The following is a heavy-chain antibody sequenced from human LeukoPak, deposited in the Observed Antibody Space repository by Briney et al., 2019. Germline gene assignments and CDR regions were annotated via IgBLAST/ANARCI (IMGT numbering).Heavy chain of an antibody. CDR1: GYTFTSYG. CDR2: ISAYNGNT. J-gene: IGHJ6*04. CDR3: ARDYYDSYEKPGGLMDV. V-gene: IGHV1-18*01. D-gene: IGHD3-22*01. Sequence: GASVKVSCKASGYTFTSYGISWVRQAPGQGLEWMGWISAYNGNTNYAQKFQGRVTMTRDTSISTAYMELSRLRSDDTAVYYCARDYYDSYEKPGGLMDVWGKGTTVTISS.